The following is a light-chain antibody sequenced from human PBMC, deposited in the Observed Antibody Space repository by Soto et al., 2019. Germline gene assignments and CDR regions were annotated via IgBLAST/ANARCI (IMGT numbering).Light chain of an antibody. CDR1: SSNLGSET. CDR2: SNS. Sequence: QSVLTQPPSASGTPGQRVTISCSGSSSNLGSETVTWYQQLPGTAPKVLIYSNSQRPSGVPDRFSGSKSGTSASLAISGRQSEDEADYYGAAWDGSLNDYVFGTGTKLTVL. J-gene: IGLJ1*01. CDR3: AAWDGSLNDYV. V-gene: IGLV1-44*01.